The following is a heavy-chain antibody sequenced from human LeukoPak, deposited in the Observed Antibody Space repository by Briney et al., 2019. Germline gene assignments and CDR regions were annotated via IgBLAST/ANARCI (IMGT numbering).Heavy chain of an antibody. J-gene: IGHJ6*02. Sequence: GGSLRLSCAASGFTFSSYGMHWVRQAPGKGLEWVSVTYSGGTTYYADAVKGRFTVSRDTSKNTLYLQMNSLRAEDTSVYYCARDRSTSYYYYGMDVWGQGTTVTVSS. V-gene: IGHV3-66*01. CDR3: ARDRSTSYYYYGMDV. CDR1: GFTFSSYG. CDR2: TYSGGTT. D-gene: IGHD2/OR15-2a*01.